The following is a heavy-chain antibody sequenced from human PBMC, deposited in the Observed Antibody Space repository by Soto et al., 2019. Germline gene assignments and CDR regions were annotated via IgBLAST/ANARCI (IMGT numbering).Heavy chain of an antibody. CDR3: ARDLAKGGGSAGFDY. V-gene: IGHV1-2*02. CDR1: GYTFTVYY. D-gene: IGHD1-26*01. J-gene: IGHJ4*02. CDR2: INPKSGGT. Sequence: EASVKVSCKASGYTFTVYYMHWVRQAPGQELEWMGWINPKSGGTMYPQKFQGRVTMTWDTSISTAYMALTRLRSDDTAVYYCARDLAKGGGSAGFDYWGQGTLVTVSS.